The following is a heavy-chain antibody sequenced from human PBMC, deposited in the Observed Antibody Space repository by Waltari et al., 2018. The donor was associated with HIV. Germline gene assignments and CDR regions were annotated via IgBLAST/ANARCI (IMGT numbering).Heavy chain of an antibody. CDR2: ISTSSSYI. D-gene: IGHD3-3*01. CDR1: GFTFSSYT. Sequence: EVQLVESGGGLVKPGGSLGLSCAASGFTFSSYTMNWVRQAPGKGLERVSSISTSSSYIYHTDSVKGRFTISRDNAKNSLYLQMNSLRVEDTAVYYCAREKRFTYYGLDVWGQGTTVTVSS. CDR3: AREKRFTYYGLDV. V-gene: IGHV3-21*01. J-gene: IGHJ6*02.